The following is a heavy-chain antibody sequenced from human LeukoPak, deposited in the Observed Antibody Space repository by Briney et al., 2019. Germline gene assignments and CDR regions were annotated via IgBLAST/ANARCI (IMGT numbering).Heavy chain of an antibody. D-gene: IGHD3-16*01. Sequence: ASVTVSCKASGYTFTIYGISWVRQAPGQGLEWMGWISAYNGNTNYAQKLQGRVTMTTDTSTSTAYMELRSLRSDDTAVYYCARCRPGDLRGYYFDYWGQGTLVTVSS. J-gene: IGHJ4*02. CDR1: GYTFTIYG. V-gene: IGHV1-18*01. CDR2: ISAYNGNT. CDR3: ARCRPGDLRGYYFDY.